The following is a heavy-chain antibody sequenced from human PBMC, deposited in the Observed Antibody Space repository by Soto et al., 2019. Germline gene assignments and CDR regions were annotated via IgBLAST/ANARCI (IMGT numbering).Heavy chain of an antibody. Sequence: EVQLVESGGGLVKPGGSLRLSCAASGFTFSSYSMNWVRQAPGKGLEWVSSISSSSSYIYYADSVKGRFTISRDNAKNSLYLQMNSLSAEDTAVYYCAREWGIAARQAGYWGQGTLVTVSS. V-gene: IGHV3-21*01. J-gene: IGHJ4*02. CDR3: AREWGIAARQAGY. CDR1: GFTFSSYS. CDR2: ISSSSSYI. D-gene: IGHD6-6*01.